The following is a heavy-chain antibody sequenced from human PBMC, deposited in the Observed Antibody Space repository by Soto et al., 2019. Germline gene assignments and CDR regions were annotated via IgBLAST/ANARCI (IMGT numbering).Heavy chain of an antibody. CDR2: INAGNGNT. CDR3: AREYYDSSGYYYNAFDI. J-gene: IGHJ3*02. Sequence: DSVKVSCKASGYTFTSYAMHWVRQAPGQRLEWMGWINAGNGNTKYSQKFQGRVTITRDTSASTAYMELSSLRSEDTAVYYCAREYYDSSGYYYNAFDIWGQGTMVTVSS. CDR1: GYTFTSYA. V-gene: IGHV1-3*01. D-gene: IGHD3-22*01.